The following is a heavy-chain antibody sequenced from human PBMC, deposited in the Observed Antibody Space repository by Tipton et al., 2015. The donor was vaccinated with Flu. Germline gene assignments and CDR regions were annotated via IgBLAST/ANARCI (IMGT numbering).Heavy chain of an antibody. CDR1: GGSISPFF. CDR3: ARGSAKYYYYMDV. V-gene: IGHV4-59*01. CDR2: INYAGST. J-gene: IGHJ6*03. Sequence: TLSLTCTVSGGSISPFFWFWLRQSPGKGLEFIGHINYAGSTDSHPSLRSRVTLSVDTSNNQFSLQLRHVTAADTAVYYCARGSAKYYYYMDVWGKGTPVSVSS.